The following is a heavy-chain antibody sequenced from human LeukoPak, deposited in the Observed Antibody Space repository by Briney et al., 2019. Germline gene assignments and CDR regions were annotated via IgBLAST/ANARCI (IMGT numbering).Heavy chain of an antibody. Sequence: SQTLSLTCTVSGGSISSGGYYWSWIRQHPGKGLEWIGYFYYSGSTYYNPSLKSRVTISVDTSKNQFSLKLSPVTAADTAVYYCARDAQQLPPAPYYYYGMDVWGQGTTVTVSS. J-gene: IGHJ6*02. V-gene: IGHV4-31*03. CDR2: FYYSGST. D-gene: IGHD6-13*01. CDR1: GGSISSGGYY. CDR3: ARDAQQLPPAPYYYYGMDV.